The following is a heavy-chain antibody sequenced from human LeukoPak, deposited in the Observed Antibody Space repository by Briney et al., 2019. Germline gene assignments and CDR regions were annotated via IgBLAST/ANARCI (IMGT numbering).Heavy chain of an antibody. D-gene: IGHD4-11*01. Sequence: PVKVSCKASGGTFSSYAISWVRQAPGQGLEWMGGIIPIFGTANYAQKFQGRVTITTDESTSTAYMELSSLRSEDTAVYYCARGPFDYSNYYYYYYMDVWGKGTTVTVSS. CDR1: GGTFSSYA. J-gene: IGHJ6*03. CDR3: ARGPFDYSNYYYYYYMDV. CDR2: IIPIFGTA. V-gene: IGHV1-69*05.